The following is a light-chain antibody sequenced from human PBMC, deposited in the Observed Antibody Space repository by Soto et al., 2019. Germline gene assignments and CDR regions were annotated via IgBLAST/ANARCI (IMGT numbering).Light chain of an antibody. CDR3: QQRSNWPPIT. CDR2: DAS. V-gene: IGKV3-11*01. J-gene: IGKJ5*01. Sequence: EIVLTQSPATPSLSPGERGTLSRRASESVTNYLAWYQQKPGQAPRLLIYDASNRATGIPARFSGSGSGTDFTLTISSLEAEDFAVYYCQQRSNWPPITFGQGTRLEIK. CDR1: ESVTNY.